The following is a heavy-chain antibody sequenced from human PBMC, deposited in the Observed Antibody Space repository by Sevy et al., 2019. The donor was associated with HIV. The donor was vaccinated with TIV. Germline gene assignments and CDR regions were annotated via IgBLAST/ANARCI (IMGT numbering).Heavy chain of an antibody. D-gene: IGHD6-19*01. J-gene: IGHJ3*02. CDR3: ARGGIAVAPLGAFDI. V-gene: IGHV1-46*01. CDR2: INPSGGST. Sequence: ASLKVSCKASGYTFTSYYMHWVRQAPGQGLEWMGIINPSGGSTSYAQKFQGRVTMTRDTSTSTVYMELSSLRSEDTAVYYCARGGIAVAPLGAFDIWGQGTMVTVSS. CDR1: GYTFTSYY.